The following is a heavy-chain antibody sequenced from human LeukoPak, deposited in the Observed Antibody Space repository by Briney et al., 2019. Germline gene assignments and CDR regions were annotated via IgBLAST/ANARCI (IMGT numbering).Heavy chain of an antibody. V-gene: IGHV4-34*01. Sequence: SETLSLTCAVYGGSFSGYYWSWIRQPPGKGLEWIGEINHSGSTNYNPSLKSRVTISVDTSKNQFSLKLSSVTAADTAVYYCARGAGTLRFLEWLPKMYYFDYWSQGTLVTVSS. CDR1: GGSFSGYY. J-gene: IGHJ4*02. CDR3: ARGAGTLRFLEWLPKMYYFDY. CDR2: INHSGST. D-gene: IGHD3-3*01.